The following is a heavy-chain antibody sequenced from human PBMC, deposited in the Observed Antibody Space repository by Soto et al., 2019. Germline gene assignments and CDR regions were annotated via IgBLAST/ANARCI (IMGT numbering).Heavy chain of an antibody. Sequence: PSETLSLTCAVYGGSFSGYYWSWIRQPPGKGLEWIGEINHSGSTNYNPSLKSRVTISVDTSKNQFSLKLSSVTAADTAVYYCARAAYEAAPPRYFDYWGQGTLVTVSS. V-gene: IGHV4-34*01. CDR2: INHSGST. CDR3: ARAAYEAAPPRYFDY. CDR1: GGSFSGYY. J-gene: IGHJ4*02. D-gene: IGHD6-6*01.